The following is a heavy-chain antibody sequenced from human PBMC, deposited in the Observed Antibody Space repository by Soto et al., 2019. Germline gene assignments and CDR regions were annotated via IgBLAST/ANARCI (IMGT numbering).Heavy chain of an antibody. D-gene: IGHD3-10*01. CDR3: AAYSGGPFYYYYGMDV. CDR1: GGTFSSYA. CDR2: IIPIFGTA. Sequence: SVKVSCKASGGTFSSYAISWVRQAPGQGLEWMGGIIPIFGTANYAQKFQGRVTITADESTSTAYMELSSLRSEDTAVYYCAAYSGGPFYYYYGMDVWGQGTTVTVSS. V-gene: IGHV1-69*13. J-gene: IGHJ6*02.